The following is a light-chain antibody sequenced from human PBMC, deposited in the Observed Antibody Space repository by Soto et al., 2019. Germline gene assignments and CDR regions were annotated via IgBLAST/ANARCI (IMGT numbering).Light chain of an antibody. CDR3: QQYYSYSKT. Sequence: AIRMTQSPSSFSASTGDRVTITCRASQGISSYLAWYQQKPGKAPKLLIYAASSLQSGVPSRFSGSGSGTEFTLTISSLQPDDLATYYCQQYYSYSKTFGQGTKVDIK. CDR1: QGISSY. CDR2: AAS. J-gene: IGKJ1*01. V-gene: IGKV1-8*01.